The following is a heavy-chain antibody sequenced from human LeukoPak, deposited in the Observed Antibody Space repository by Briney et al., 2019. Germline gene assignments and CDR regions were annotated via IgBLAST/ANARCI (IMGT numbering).Heavy chain of an antibody. CDR3: ANYYDSSGYSLFRS. Sequence: PGGSLRLSCAASGFTFSSYAMSWVRQAPGKGLEWVSAISGSGGSTYYADSVKGRFTISRDNSKNTLYLQMNSLRAEDTAVCYCANYYDSSGYSLFRSWGQGTLVTVSS. CDR2: ISGSGGST. V-gene: IGHV3-23*01. D-gene: IGHD3-22*01. CDR1: GFTFSSYA. J-gene: IGHJ4*02.